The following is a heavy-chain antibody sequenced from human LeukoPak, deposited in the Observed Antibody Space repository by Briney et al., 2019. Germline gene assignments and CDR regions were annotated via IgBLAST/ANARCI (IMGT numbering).Heavy chain of an antibody. CDR3: ARAYSSSSWGGNWFDP. Sequence: GGSLRLSCAASGFTFSSYSMNWVRQAPGKGLEWVSSISSSSSYIYYADSVKGRFTISRDNAKNSLYLQMNSLRAEDTAVYYCARAYSSSSWGGNWFDPRGQGTLVTVSS. CDR2: ISSSSSYI. V-gene: IGHV3-21*01. D-gene: IGHD6-6*01. J-gene: IGHJ5*02. CDR1: GFTFSSYS.